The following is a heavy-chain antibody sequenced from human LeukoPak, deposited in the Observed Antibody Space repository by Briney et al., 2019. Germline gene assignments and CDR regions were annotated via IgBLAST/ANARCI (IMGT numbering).Heavy chain of an antibody. Sequence: GGSLRLSCAASGFTFDDYNMHWVRQAPGKGLEWVSLISWGGGSTYYADSVKGRFTISRDNSKNSLYLQMNSLRTEDTALYYCAKGGGSSWSYYFDYWGQGTLVTVSS. CDR2: ISWGGGST. V-gene: IGHV3-43*01. J-gene: IGHJ4*02. CDR3: AKGGGSSWSYYFDY. D-gene: IGHD6-13*01. CDR1: GFTFDDYN.